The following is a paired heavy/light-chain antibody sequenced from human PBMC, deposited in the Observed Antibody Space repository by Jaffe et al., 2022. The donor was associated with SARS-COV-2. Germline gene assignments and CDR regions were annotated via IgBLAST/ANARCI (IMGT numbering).Light chain of an antibody. J-gene: IGKJ2*01. V-gene: IGKV4-1*01. CDR1: QTILSGSNNNNY. CDR2: WAS. CDR3: QQYYRTPYT. Sequence: DIVVTQSPDSLAVSLGERATINCKSSQTILSGSNNNNYLAWYQQKPGQPPKLLIYWASTRDSGVPDRFSGSGSGTDFTLTINSLQAEDVAVYYCQQYYRTPYTFGQGTNLVIK.
Heavy chain of an antibody. CDR2: TTASGGFDT. CDR3: AKPGSGYYFDD. CDR1: GFAFRNYV. Sequence: EVQLLESGGGLVQPGGSLRLSCAASGFAFRNYVMTWVRQAPGKGLEWVSWVSPTTASGGFDTNYADSVKGRFTISRDNSKNTLYLQMDSLRTEDTAVYYCAKPGSGYYFDDWGQGTLVTVSS. D-gene: IGHD1-1*01. J-gene: IGHJ4*02. V-gene: IGHV3-23*01.